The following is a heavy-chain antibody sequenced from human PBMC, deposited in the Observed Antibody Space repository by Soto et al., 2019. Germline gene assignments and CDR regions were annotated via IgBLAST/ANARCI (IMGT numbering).Heavy chain of an antibody. J-gene: IGHJ4*02. CDR1: GGSINDYAYY. Sequence: PSETLSLTCTVSGGSINDYAYYWGWVRQPPGKGLEWIGGLHYPGNTYHYPSLKSRVTVSIDTSKNELSLKLTSVTAADTALYYCTRLTDVYSHSYLDRWGQGTLVTVSS. D-gene: IGHD4-4*01. CDR3: TRLTDVYSHSYLDR. CDR2: LHYPGNT. V-gene: IGHV4-39*01.